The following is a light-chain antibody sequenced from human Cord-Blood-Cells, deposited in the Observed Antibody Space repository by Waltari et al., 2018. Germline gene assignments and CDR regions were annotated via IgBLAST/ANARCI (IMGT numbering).Light chain of an antibody. J-gene: IGLJ3*02. V-gene: IGLV2-23*02. CDR1: SRDVGCYNL. CDR3: CSYAGSSTLV. Sequence: QSALTHPASVSGSPGQSVTISCTGTSRDVGCYNLFSLYQPHPGKAPKLMIYEVSKRPPGVSNRFSGSKSGNTASLTISGLQAEDEADYYCCSYAGSSTLVFGGGTKLTVL. CDR2: EVS.